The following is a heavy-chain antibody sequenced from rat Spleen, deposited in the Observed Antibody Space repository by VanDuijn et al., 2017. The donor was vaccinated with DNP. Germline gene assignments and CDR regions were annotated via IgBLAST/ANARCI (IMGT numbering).Heavy chain of an antibody. D-gene: IGHD1-4*01. CDR1: GFTFSDYY. CDR2: ISYDGGST. Sequence: EVQLVVSGGGFVQPGRSLKLSCAASGFTFSDYYMAWVRQAPTKGLEWVAYISYDGGSTYNGDSVKGRFTISRDNAKSTLYLQMNSLRSEDMATYYCSRHVLPLRVWDYWGQGVMVTVSS. CDR3: SRHVLPLRVWDY. V-gene: IGHV5-22*01. J-gene: IGHJ2*01.